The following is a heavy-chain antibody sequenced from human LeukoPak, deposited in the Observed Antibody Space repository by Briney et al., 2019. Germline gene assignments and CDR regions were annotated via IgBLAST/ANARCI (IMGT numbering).Heavy chain of an antibody. CDR2: IWYDGSNK. CDR3: AREDGDYPYYFDY. J-gene: IGHJ4*02. Sequence: GRSLRLSCAASGFTFSGYGMHWVRQAPGKGLEWVAVIWYDGSNKYYADSVKGRFTISRDNSKNTLYLQMNSLRAEDTAVYYCAREDGDYPYYFDYWGQGTLVTVSS. D-gene: IGHD4-17*01. V-gene: IGHV3-33*01. CDR1: GFTFSGYG.